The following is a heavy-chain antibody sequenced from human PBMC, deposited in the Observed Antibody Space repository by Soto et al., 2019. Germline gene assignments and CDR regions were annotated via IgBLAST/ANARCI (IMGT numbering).Heavy chain of an antibody. CDR3: ARGVDTAMADYFDY. CDR1: GGSISSYY. D-gene: IGHD5-18*01. J-gene: IGHJ4*02. CDR2: IYYSGST. Sequence: SETLSLTCTVSGGSISSYYWSWIRQPPGKGLGWIGYIYYSGSTNYNPSLKSRVTISVDTSKNQFSLKLSSVAAADTAVYYCARGVDTAMADYFDYWGQGTLVTVSS. V-gene: IGHV4-59*01.